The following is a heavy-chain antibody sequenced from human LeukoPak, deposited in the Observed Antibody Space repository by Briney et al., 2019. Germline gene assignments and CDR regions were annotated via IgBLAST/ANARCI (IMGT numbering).Heavy chain of an antibody. J-gene: IGHJ6*04. CDR1: GFTFNKYW. CDR3: AELGITMIGGV. V-gene: IGHV3-7*01. D-gene: IGHD3-10*02. CDR2: IKKDGSEK. Sequence: PGGSLRLSCAASGFTFNKYWMSWFRQAPGKGLEWVAHIKKDGSEKNYVDSVKGRFTISRDNAKNSLYLQMNSLRAEDTAVYYCAELGITMIGGVWGKGTTVTISS.